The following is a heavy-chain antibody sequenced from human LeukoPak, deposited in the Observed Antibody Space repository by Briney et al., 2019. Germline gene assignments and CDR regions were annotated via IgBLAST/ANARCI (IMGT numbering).Heavy chain of an antibody. Sequence: SVKVSCKASGGTFSSYAISWVRQAPGQGLEWMGGIIPIFGTAIYAQKFQGRVTITADESTRTAYMELSSLRSEDTAVYYCARDKTTDYYGSGSLDYWGQGTLVTVSS. V-gene: IGHV1-69*13. J-gene: IGHJ4*02. CDR3: ARDKTTDYYGSGSLDY. CDR1: GGTFSSYA. CDR2: IIPIFGTA. D-gene: IGHD3-10*01.